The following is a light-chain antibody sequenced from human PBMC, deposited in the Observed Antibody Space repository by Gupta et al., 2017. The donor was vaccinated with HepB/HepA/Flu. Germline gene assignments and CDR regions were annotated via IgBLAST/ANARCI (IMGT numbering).Light chain of an antibody. CDR3: QQDYSTPLT. CDR2: WAS. CDR1: QSVLYSSNNKNY. J-gene: IGKJ4*01. Sequence: DTVITQPPDSLAVSLGERATINCKSSQSVLYSSNNKNYLAWYQQKPGQPPKLLIYWASTRESGVPDRFSGSGSGTDFTLTISSLQAEDVAVYYCQQDYSTPLTFGGGTKVEI. V-gene: IGKV4-1*01.